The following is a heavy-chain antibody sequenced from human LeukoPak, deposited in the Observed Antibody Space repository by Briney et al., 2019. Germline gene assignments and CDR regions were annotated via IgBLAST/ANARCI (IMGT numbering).Heavy chain of an antibody. D-gene: IGHD3/OR15-3a*01. J-gene: IGHJ4*02. V-gene: IGHV4-38-2*02. Sequence: SETLSLTCTVSGYSISSGYYWGWIRQPPGKGLEWIGTIYHSGSTYYNPSLKSRVTISVDTSKNQFSLRLTSVTAADTAVYYCARQTGSGLFILPGGQGTLVTVSS. CDR3: ARQTGSGLFILP. CDR2: IYHSGST. CDR1: GYSISSGYY.